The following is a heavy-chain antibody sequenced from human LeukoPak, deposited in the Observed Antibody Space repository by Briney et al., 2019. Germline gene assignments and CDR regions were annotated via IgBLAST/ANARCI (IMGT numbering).Heavy chain of an antibody. J-gene: IGHJ4*02. Sequence: PGGSLRLSCAASGFTFSSYAMSRVRQAPGAGLEWVSRISDSGSRTYYPDSAKGRFTISRDNSKNMLYLEMNSLRVEDTAVYYCAKARAVGFFRDIDYWGQGTLVTVSS. CDR2: ISDSGSRT. V-gene: IGHV3-23*01. CDR3: AKARAVGFFRDIDY. CDR1: GFTFSSYA. D-gene: IGHD5-24*01.